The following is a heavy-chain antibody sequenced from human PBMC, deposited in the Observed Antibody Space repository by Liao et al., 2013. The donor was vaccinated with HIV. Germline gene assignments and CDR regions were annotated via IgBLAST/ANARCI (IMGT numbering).Heavy chain of an antibody. Sequence: QVQLQQWGAGLLKPSETLSLTCAVYGGSFSGYYWSWIRQPPGKGLEWIGEINHSGSTNYNPSLKSRVTISVDTSKNQFSLKLTSVTAADTAVYFCASRATRFLEWFTPFDYWGQGTLVTVSS. J-gene: IGHJ4*02. CDR3: ASRATRFLEWFTPFDY. V-gene: IGHV4-34*02. CDR1: GGSFSGYY. D-gene: IGHD3-3*01. CDR2: INHSGST.